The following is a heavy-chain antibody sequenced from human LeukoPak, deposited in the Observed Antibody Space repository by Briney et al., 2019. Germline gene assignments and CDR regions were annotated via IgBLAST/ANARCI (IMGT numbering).Heavy chain of an antibody. D-gene: IGHD2-8*01. V-gene: IGHV3-9*01. CDR1: GFTFDDYA. CDR3: ASGEVYAMSLWY. Sequence: GGSLRLSCAASGFTFDDYAMHWVRQAPGKGLEWVSGISWNSGSIGYADSVKGRFTISRDNAKNTLYLQMNSLRAEDTAVYYCASGEVYAMSLWYWGQGTLVTVSS. CDR2: ISWNSGSI. J-gene: IGHJ4*02.